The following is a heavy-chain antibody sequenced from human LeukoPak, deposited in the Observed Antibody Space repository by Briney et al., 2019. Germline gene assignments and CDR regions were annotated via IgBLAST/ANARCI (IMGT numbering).Heavy chain of an antibody. J-gene: IGHJ3*01. Sequence: GGSLRLXCAASGFTFSTYAMSWVRQAPGKGLESASVISGSGSSTYYADSVKGRFTISRDNSKNTLYLQMNSLRAEDTAVYYCAKEMATIRAFDFWGQGTMVTVSS. CDR2: ISGSGSST. V-gene: IGHV3-23*01. CDR1: GFTFSTYA. D-gene: IGHD5-24*01. CDR3: AKEMATIRAFDF.